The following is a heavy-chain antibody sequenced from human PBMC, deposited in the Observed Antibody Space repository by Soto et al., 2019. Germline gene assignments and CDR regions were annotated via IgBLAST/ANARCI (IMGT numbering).Heavy chain of an antibody. V-gene: IGHV4-39*01. CDR2: IYYSGST. J-gene: IGHJ6*03. D-gene: IGHD2-15*01. CDR3: ARSPSEKLDRYCSGGSCYHHYYYMDV. CDR1: GGSISSSSYY. Sequence: SETLSLTCTVSGGSISSSSYYWGWIRQPPGKGLEWIGSIYYSGSTYYNPSLKSRVTISVDTSKNQFSLKLSSVTAADTAVYYCARSPSEKLDRYCSGGSCYHHYYYMDVWGKGTTVTVSS.